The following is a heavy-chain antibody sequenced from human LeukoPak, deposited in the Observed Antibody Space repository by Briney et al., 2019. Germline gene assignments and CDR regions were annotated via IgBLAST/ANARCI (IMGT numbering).Heavy chain of an antibody. CDR2: IYSGGST. Sequence: QPGGSLRLSCAASGFTFSDYYMSWVRQAPGKGLEWVSVIYSGGSTYYADSVKGRFTISRHNSKNTLYLQMNSLRAEDTAVYYCARVRYYDSPSSGWFDPWGQGTLVTVSS. D-gene: IGHD3-22*01. J-gene: IGHJ5*02. CDR3: ARVRYYDSPSSGWFDP. V-gene: IGHV3-53*04. CDR1: GFTFSDYY.